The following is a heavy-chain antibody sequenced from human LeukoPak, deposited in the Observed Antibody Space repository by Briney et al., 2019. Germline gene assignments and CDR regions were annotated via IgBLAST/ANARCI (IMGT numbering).Heavy chain of an antibody. CDR2: IIPIFGTA. Sequence: SVNVSCKASGGTFSSDAISWVRQASGQGLEGMGGIIPIFGTANYAQKFQGRVTITADESTSTAYMELSSLRSEDTAVYYCARGNYRNWFDPWGQGTLVTVSS. V-gene: IGHV1-69*13. CDR3: ARGNYRNWFDP. D-gene: IGHD3-16*02. J-gene: IGHJ5*02. CDR1: GGTFSSDA.